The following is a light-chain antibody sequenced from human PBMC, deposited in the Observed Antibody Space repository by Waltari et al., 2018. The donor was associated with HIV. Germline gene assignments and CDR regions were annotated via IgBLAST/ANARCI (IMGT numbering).Light chain of an antibody. V-gene: IGLV2-14*01. Sequence: QSALTQPASVSGSPGQSITISCTGTSSDVGGYNYVSWYQQHHGKAPKLLIYEVSNRPSGISNRFSGSKSGNTASLTISGLQAEDEADYYCCSYASSTTLDVFGGGTKLTVL. J-gene: IGLJ2*01. CDR2: EVS. CDR1: SSDVGGYNY. CDR3: CSYASSTTLDV.